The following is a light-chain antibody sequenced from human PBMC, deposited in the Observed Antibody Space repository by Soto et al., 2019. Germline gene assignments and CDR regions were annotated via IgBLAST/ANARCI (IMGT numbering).Light chain of an antibody. CDR1: QSVSSSY. CDR3: QQCGSSPWT. J-gene: IGKJ1*01. Sequence: EIVLTQSPGTLSLSPGERATLSCRASQSVSSSYLAWYQQKPGQAPRLLIHGAVTRATGIPDRFRGSGSGTDFTLTISRLEPEDFTVYYCQQCGSSPWTFGQGTKVEIK. CDR2: GAV. V-gene: IGKV3-20*01.